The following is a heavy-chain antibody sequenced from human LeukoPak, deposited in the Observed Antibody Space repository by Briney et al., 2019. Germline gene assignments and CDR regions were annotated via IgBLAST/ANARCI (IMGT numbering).Heavy chain of an antibody. J-gene: IGHJ3*02. Sequence: SETLSLTCAVYGGSFSGYYWSWIRQPPGKGLEWIGEINHSGSTNYNPSLKSRVTISVDTSKNQFSLKLSSVTAADTAVYYCASASSSWVAFDIWGQGTMVTVSS. CDR3: ASASSSWVAFDI. CDR2: INHSGST. CDR1: GGSFSGYY. D-gene: IGHD6-13*01. V-gene: IGHV4-34*01.